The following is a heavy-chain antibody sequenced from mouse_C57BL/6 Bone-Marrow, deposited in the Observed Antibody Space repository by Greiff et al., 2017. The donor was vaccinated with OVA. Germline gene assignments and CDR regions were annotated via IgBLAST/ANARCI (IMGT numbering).Heavy chain of an antibody. CDR2: IWGVGST. J-gene: IGHJ4*01. Sequence: VQGVESGPGLVAPSQSLSITCTVSGFSLTSYGVDWVRQSPGKGLEWLGVIWGVGSTNYNSALKSRLSISKDNSKSQVFLKMNSLQTDDTAMYXCARYGFLGAMDYWGQGTSVTVSS. D-gene: IGHD2-10*02. CDR1: GFSLTSYG. V-gene: IGHV2-6*01. CDR3: ARYGFLGAMDY.